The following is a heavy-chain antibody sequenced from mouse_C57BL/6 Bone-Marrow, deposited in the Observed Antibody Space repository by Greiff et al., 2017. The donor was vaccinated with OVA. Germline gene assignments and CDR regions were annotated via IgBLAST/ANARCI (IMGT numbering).Heavy chain of an antibody. Sequence: VQGVESGAELVRPGASVTLSCKASGYTFTDYEIHWVKQTPVHGLEWIGAIDPETGGTAYNQKFKGKAILTADKSSSTAYMELRSLTSEDSAVYYCTRGYSNYYAMDYWGQGTSVTVSS. J-gene: IGHJ4*01. CDR1: GYTFTDYE. CDR2: IDPETGGT. CDR3: TRGYSNYYAMDY. D-gene: IGHD2-5*01. V-gene: IGHV1-15*01.